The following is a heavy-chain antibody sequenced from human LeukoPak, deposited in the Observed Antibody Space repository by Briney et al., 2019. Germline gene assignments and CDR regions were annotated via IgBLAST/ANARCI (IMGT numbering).Heavy chain of an antibody. V-gene: IGHV3-23*01. D-gene: IGHD1-26*01. J-gene: IGHJ3*02. CDR2: ISDSGDIT. Sequence: GGSLRLSCAASGFTFSSYAMSWVRQAPGKGLEWASGISDSGDITYYADSVKGRFTISRDNSKNTLYVQMNSLRVEDTAVYFCAKDRRGGSYYAATLDIWGPGTMVTVSS. CDR1: GFTFSSYA. CDR3: AKDRRGGSYYAATLDI.